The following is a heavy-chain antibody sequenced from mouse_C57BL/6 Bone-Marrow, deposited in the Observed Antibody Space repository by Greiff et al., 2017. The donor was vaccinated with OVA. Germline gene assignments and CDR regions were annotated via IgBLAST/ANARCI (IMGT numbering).Heavy chain of an antibody. J-gene: IGHJ2*01. D-gene: IGHD2-4*01. V-gene: IGHV5-16*01. Sequence: EVQRVESEGGLVQPGSSMKLSCTASGFTFSDYYMAWVRQVPEKGLEWVANINYDGSSTYYLDSLKSRFIISRDNAKNILYLQMSSLKSEDTATYYCARGLYYDYDGYFDYWGQGTTLTVSS. CDR2: INYDGSST. CDR1: GFTFSDYY. CDR3: ARGLYYDYDGYFDY.